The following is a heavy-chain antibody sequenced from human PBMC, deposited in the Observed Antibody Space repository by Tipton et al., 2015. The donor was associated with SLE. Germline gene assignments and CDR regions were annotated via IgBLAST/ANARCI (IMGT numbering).Heavy chain of an antibody. CDR1: GYTFTSYA. V-gene: IGHV7-4-1*02. D-gene: IGHD6-13*01. Sequence: QVQLVQSGAEVKKPGASVKVSCKASGYTFTSYAMNWVRQAPGQGLEWMGWINTNTGNPTYAQGFTGRFVFSLDTSVSTAYLQISSLKAEDTAVYYCARGTGLRIAAAGSSYWYFDLWGRGTLVTVSS. J-gene: IGHJ2*01. CDR3: ARGTGLRIAAAGSSYWYFDL. CDR2: INTNTGNP.